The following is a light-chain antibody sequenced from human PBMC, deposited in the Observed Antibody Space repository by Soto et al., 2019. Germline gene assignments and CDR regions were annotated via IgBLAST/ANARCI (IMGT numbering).Light chain of an antibody. V-gene: IGKV3-20*01. CDR1: QSVSSSY. J-gene: IGKJ1*01. CDR2: GAS. Sequence: EIVLTQSPATLSLSPGERATLSCRASQSVSSSYLAWYQQKPRQAPRLLIYGASSRATGIPDRLSGSASGTDFPLTTSRMAPEDSAVYYCQQYGDPPTFGHGTKVDIK. CDR3: QQYGDPPT.